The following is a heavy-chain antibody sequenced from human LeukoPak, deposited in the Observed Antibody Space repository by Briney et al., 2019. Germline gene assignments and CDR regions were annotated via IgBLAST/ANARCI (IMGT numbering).Heavy chain of an antibody. J-gene: IGHJ4*02. CDR1: GGSISSYY. D-gene: IGHD5-12*01. Sequence: SETLSLTCIVSGGSISSYYWSWIRQPPGKGLEWIGYIYYSGSTKYNPSLKSRVTISVDTSKNQFSLKLSSVTAADTAVYYCARDRSGVGYSFDYWGQGTLVTVSS. V-gene: IGHV4-59*01. CDR3: ARDRSGVGYSFDY. CDR2: IYYSGST.